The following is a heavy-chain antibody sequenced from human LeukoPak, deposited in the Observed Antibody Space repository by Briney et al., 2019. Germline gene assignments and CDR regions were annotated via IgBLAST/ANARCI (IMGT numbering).Heavy chain of an antibody. V-gene: IGHV4-59*01. J-gene: IGHJ6*02. CDR3: ARGITIFGVVIPAYGMDV. Sequence: PSETLSLTCTVSGGSISSYYWSWIRQPPGKGLEWIGYIYYSGSTNYNPSLKSRVTISVDTSKNQLSQKLSSVTAADTAVYYCARGITIFGVVIPAYGMDVWGQGTTVTVSS. CDR1: GGSISSYY. D-gene: IGHD3-3*01. CDR2: IYYSGST.